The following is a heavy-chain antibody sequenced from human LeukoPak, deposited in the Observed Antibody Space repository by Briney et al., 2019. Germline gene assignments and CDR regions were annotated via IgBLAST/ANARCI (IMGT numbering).Heavy chain of an antibody. Sequence: SVKVSCKASGGTFSSYAISWVRQAPGQGLEWMGGIIPIFGTANYAQKFQGRVTMTRDTSTSTVYMELSSLRSEDTAVYYCARGGCSSTSCLMYNWIDPWGQGTLVTVSS. J-gene: IGHJ5*02. CDR1: GGTFSSYA. CDR2: IIPIFGTA. V-gene: IGHV1-69*05. D-gene: IGHD2-2*01. CDR3: ARGGCSSTSCLMYNWIDP.